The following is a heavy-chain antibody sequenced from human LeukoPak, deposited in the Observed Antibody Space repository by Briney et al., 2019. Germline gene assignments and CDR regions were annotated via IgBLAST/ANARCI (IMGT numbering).Heavy chain of an antibody. D-gene: IGHD4-23*01. CDR3: AREFRGTVVTPAFDY. V-gene: IGHV3-30*04. CDR1: GFTFSSYA. CDR2: ISYDGSNK. J-gene: IGHJ4*02. Sequence: PGGSLRLSCAASGFTFSSYAMHWDRQAPGKGLEWVAVISYDGSNKYYADSVRGRFTISRDNSKNTLYLQVNSLRAEDTAVYYCAREFRGTVVTPAFDYWGQGTLVTVSS.